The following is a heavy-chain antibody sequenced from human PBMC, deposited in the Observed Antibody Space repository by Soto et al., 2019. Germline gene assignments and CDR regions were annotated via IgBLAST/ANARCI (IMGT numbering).Heavy chain of an antibody. CDR2: IWYDGSNK. J-gene: IGHJ6*03. CDR1: GFTFSSYG. Sequence: VQLVESGGGVVQPGRSLRLSCAASGFTFSSYGMHWVRQAPGKGLEWVAVIWYDGSNKYYADSVKGRFTISRDNSKNTLYLQMNSLRAEDTAVYYCARDETTPTYYYYMDVWGKGTTVTVSS. CDR3: ARDETTPTYYYYMDV. V-gene: IGHV3-33*01. D-gene: IGHD4-17*01.